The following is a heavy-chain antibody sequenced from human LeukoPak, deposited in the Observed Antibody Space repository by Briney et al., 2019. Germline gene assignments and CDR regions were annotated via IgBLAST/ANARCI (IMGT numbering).Heavy chain of an antibody. Sequence: GGSLRLSCAASGFTLTTYAMTWVRQAPGKGLEWVSGITASGPTTYYADSVKGRFTVSRDNAKNSLYLQMNSLRAEDTAVYYCARDSKGSSKYFDLWGEGALVTVSS. V-gene: IGHV3-23*01. D-gene: IGHD6-6*01. CDR3: ARDSKGSSKYFDL. CDR2: ITASGPTT. CDR1: GFTLTTYA. J-gene: IGHJ4*02.